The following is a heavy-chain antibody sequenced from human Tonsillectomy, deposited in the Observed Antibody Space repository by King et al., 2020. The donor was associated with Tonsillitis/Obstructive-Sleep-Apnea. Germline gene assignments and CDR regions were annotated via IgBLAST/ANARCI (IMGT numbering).Heavy chain of an antibody. D-gene: IGHD1-26*01. CDR1: GFSLSTSGVG. CDR3: AHSPSTDIVGATNFDY. CDR2: IYWDDDK. Sequence: QVTLKESGPTLVKPTQTLTLTCTFSGFSLSTSGVGVGWIRQPPGKALEWLALIYWDDDKRYSPSLKSRLTITKDTSKNQLVLTMTNMDPVDTATYYCAHSPSTDIVGATNFDYWGQGTLVTVSS. J-gene: IGHJ4*02. V-gene: IGHV2-5*02.